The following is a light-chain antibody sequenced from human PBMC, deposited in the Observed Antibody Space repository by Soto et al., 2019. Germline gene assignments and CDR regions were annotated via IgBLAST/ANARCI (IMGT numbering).Light chain of an antibody. CDR3: QQLNKYPST. J-gene: IGKJ4*01. CDR1: ESMSNC. CDR2: GAS. V-gene: IGKV1-5*01. Sequence: DIQMTQSRSTLSASVGDRVAMTCLASESMSNCLAWYQQKPGKAPTLLLYGASTLQSGVPPRFSGSGSGTDFTLTISSLQPEDFATYYCQQLNKYPSTFGGGTKVDIK.